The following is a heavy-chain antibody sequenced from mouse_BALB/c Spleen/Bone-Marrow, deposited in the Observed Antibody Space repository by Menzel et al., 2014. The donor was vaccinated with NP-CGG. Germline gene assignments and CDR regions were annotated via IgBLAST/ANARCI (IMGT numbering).Heavy chain of an antibody. J-gene: IGHJ3*01. D-gene: IGHD2-1*01. CDR3: ARGGLWDGTYAWFAY. Sequence: VQLQQSGPELVKPGASVKMSCKASGYTFTDYYMDWVKQSHGESFEWIGRVNPYNGGTSYNQKFKGKATLTVDKSSSTAYMELNSLTSEDSAVYYCARGGLWDGTYAWFAYWGQGTLVTVSA. CDR2: VNPYNGGT. CDR1: GYTFTDYY. V-gene: IGHV1-19*01.